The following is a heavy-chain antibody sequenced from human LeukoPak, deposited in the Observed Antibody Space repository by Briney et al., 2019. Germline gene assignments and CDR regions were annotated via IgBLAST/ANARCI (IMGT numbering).Heavy chain of an antibody. CDR3: ARRGSYSSGYYAYYFDY. Sequence: GGSLRLSCAASGFTFSSYGMHWVRQAPGKGLEWVAVISYDGSSKYYADSVKGRFTISRDNAKNSLYLQMNSLRAADTAVYYCARRGSYSSGYYAYYFDYWGQGTLVTVSS. CDR2: ISYDGSSK. J-gene: IGHJ4*02. D-gene: IGHD6-19*01. CDR1: GFTFSSYG. V-gene: IGHV3-30*03.